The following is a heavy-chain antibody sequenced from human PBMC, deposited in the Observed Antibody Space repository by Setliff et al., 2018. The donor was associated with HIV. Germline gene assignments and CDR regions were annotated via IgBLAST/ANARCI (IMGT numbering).Heavy chain of an antibody. CDR3: VRNHEWALGT. D-gene: IGHD1-26*01. V-gene: IGHV4-4*02. CDR2: VCQRGGI. Sequence: SETLSLTCTVSGDSIDSPHCWSWVRQSLEKGLEWIGEVCQRGGINYNPFLWSRASISMDKPRNYFSLEMASMTAADTAVYFCVRNHEWALGTWGQGLLVTVS. CDR1: GDSIDSPHC. J-gene: IGHJ5*02.